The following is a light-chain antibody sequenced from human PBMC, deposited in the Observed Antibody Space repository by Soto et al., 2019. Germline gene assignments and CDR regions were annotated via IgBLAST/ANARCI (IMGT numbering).Light chain of an antibody. CDR1: QSVSSN. V-gene: IGKV3-11*01. CDR2: GAS. CDR3: QQRSNWPIT. Sequence: ELVMTQSPATLSVSPGESATLSCRASQSVSSNLAWYQQKPGQAPRLLIYGASTRATGIPDRFSGSGSGTDLTLTISRLEPEDFAVYYCQQRSNWPITXGQGTRLEIK. J-gene: IGKJ5*01.